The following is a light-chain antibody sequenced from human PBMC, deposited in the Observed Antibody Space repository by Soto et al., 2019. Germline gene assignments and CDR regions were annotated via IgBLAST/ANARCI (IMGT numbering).Light chain of an antibody. CDR3: CSDAGSSTVV. CDR1: SSDVGSYNL. CDR2: EVS. J-gene: IGLJ2*01. Sequence: QSALTQPASVSGSPGQSITISCTGTSSDVGSYNLVSWYQQHPGKAPKLMIFEVSKRPSGVSNRFSGSKSGNTASLTISGLQAEDEADYYCCSDAGSSTVVFGGGTTVTVL. V-gene: IGLV2-23*02.